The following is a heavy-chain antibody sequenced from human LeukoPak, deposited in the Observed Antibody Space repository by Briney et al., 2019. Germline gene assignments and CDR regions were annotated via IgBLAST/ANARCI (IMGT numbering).Heavy chain of an antibody. J-gene: IGHJ4*02. CDR1: GFTLSSYG. D-gene: IGHD7-27*01. CDR3: ARNRELGNLDY. Sequence: GGSLRLSFSAPGFTLSSYGMPWGRQPRGKGRGWGAVIWYEGRIKTYADPVKGRFTITRDNSKNTLYLQMNSLRAEDTAVYYCARNRELGNLDYWGQGTLVTVSS. V-gene: IGHV3-33*01. CDR2: IWYEGRIK.